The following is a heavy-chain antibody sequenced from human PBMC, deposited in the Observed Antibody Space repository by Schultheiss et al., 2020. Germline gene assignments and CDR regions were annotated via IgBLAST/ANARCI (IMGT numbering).Heavy chain of an antibody. CDR3: ARAFAWGYFDY. CDR1: GGSFSGYY. V-gene: IGHV4-34*01. Sequence: SETLSLTCAVYGGSFSGYYWSWIRQPPGKGLEWIGEIYHSGSTNYNPSLKSRVTISVDKSKNQFSLKLSSVTAADTAVYYCARAFAWGYFDYWGQGTLVTVSS. J-gene: IGHJ4*02. D-gene: IGHD3-16*01. CDR2: IYHSGST.